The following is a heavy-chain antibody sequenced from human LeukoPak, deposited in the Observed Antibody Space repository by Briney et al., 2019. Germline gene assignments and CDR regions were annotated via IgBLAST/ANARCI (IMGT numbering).Heavy chain of an antibody. V-gene: IGHV3-7*04. D-gene: IGHD3-16*01. CDR3: ARISRYGLDY. CDR1: GFTFSGYW. CDR2: IKSDGSEK. Sequence: GGSLRLSCAASGFTFSGYWMSWVRQAPGKGLEWLANIKSDGSEKYYVDSVKGRFTISRDNAKNSLYLQMNSLRPEDTAVYYCARISRYGLDYWGQGPLVTVSS. J-gene: IGHJ4*02.